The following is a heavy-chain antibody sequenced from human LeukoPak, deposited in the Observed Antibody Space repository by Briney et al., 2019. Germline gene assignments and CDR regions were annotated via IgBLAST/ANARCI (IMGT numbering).Heavy chain of an antibody. CDR3: ARGDSGSYYFDY. V-gene: IGHV3-48*03. D-gene: IGHD1-26*01. CDR1: GFTFSSYE. CDR2: ISSSGSTI. J-gene: IGHJ4*02. Sequence: PGGSLRLSCAASGFTFSSYEMNWVRQAPGKGLEWVSSISSSGSTIYYADSVKGRFTISRDNAKNSLYLQMNSLRAEDTAVYYCARGDSGSYYFDYWGQGTLVTVSS.